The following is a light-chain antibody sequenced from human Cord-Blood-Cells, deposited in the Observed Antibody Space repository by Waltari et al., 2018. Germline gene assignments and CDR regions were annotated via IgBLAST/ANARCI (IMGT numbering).Light chain of an antibody. CDR1: QSISSW. V-gene: IGKV1-5*03. J-gene: IGKJ1*01. Sequence: DIQMTQSPSTLYASVGDRVTITCLASQSISSWLACDQQKPGKAPKLLIYKASSLESGVPSRFSGSGSGTEFTLTISSLQPDDFATYYCQQYNSYWTFGQGTKVEIK. CDR3: QQYNSYWT. CDR2: KAS.